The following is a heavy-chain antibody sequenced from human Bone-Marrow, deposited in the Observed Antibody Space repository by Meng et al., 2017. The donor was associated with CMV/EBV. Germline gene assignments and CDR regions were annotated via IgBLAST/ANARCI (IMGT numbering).Heavy chain of an antibody. D-gene: IGHD3-10*01. J-gene: IGHJ6*02. CDR2: IIPILGIA. CDR1: GGTFSSYT. CDR3: ARDHSMVNYYYYGMDV. Sequence: SVKVSCKASGGTFSSYTISWVRQAPGQGLEWMGRIIPILGIANYAQKFQGRVTITADKSTSTAYVELSSLRSEDTAMYYCARDHSMVNYYYYGMDVWGQGTTVTVSS. V-gene: IGHV1-69*04.